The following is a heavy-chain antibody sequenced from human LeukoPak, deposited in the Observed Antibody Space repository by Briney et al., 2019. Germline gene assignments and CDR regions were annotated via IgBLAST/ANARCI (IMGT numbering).Heavy chain of an antibody. Sequence: GGSLRLSCAASGLTFSTYTMHWVRQAPGRGLEYVSAISGNGGDTFYANSVKGRFTVSRDNSKNTLYLQMASLRVEDMAVYYCVSEFPEYSFGSFDFWGQRTLVTVSS. J-gene: IGHJ4*02. CDR1: GLTFSTYT. CDR3: VSEFPEYSFGSFDF. CDR2: ISGNGGDT. V-gene: IGHV3-64*01. D-gene: IGHD2/OR15-2a*01.